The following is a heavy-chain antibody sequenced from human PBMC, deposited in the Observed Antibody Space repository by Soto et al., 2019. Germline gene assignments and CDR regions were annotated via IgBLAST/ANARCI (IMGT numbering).Heavy chain of an antibody. D-gene: IGHD1-20*01. CDR3: ARGRRITGRDWFDP. J-gene: IGHJ5*02. V-gene: IGHV4-30-4*01. CDR2: IYYSGST. Sequence: KPSETLSLTCTVSGGSISSGDYYWSWIRQPPGKGLEWIGYIYYSGSTYYNPSLKSRVTISVDRSKNQFSLKLSSVTAADTAVYYCARGRRITGRDWFDPWGQGTLVTVSS. CDR1: GGSISSGDYY.